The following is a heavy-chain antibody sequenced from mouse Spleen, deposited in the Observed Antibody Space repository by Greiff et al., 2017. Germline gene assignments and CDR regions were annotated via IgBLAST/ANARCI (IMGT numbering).Heavy chain of an antibody. CDR2: IDPENGDT. CDR3: TYQGLPEAY. Sequence: EVQLQQSGAELVRPGASVKLSCTASGFNIKDDYMHWVKQRPEQGLEWIGWIDPENGDTEYASKFQGKATITADTSSNTAYLQLSSLTSEDTAVYYCTYQGLPEAYWGQGTLVTVSA. V-gene: IGHV14-4*01. J-gene: IGHJ3*01. CDR1: GFNIKDDY. D-gene: IGHD2-10*01.